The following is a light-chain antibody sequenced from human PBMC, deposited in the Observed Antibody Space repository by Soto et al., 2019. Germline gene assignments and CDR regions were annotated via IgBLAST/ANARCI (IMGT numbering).Light chain of an antibody. Sequence: EIVLTQSPVTLSLSPGERATLSCRASQSVSSSYLAWYQQKPGQAPRLLIYGASSRATGIPDRFSGSGSGTDFTLTISRLEPEDFAVYYCQQYGGSPGTFGQGTKVDIK. CDR3: QQYGGSPGT. CDR2: GAS. V-gene: IGKV3-20*01. CDR1: QSVSSSY. J-gene: IGKJ1*01.